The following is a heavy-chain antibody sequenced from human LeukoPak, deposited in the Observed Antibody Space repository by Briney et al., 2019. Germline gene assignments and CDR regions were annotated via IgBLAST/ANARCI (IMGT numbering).Heavy chain of an antibody. D-gene: IGHD2-15*01. Sequence: GSLRLSCAASGFTFSSYSMNWVRPAPGKGLEWVSSISSSSSYIYYADSVKGRFTISRDNAKNSLYLQMNSLRAEDTAVYYCARARVAASYYYYYGMDVWGQGTTVTVSS. CDR3: ARARVAASYYYYYGMDV. CDR1: GFTFSSYS. CDR2: ISSSSSYI. V-gene: IGHV3-21*01. J-gene: IGHJ6*02.